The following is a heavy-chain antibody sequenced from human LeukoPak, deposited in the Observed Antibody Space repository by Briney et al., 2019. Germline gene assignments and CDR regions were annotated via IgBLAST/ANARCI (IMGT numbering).Heavy chain of an antibody. D-gene: IGHD2-15*01. CDR1: GFTFSAYS. Sequence: GGSLRLSCAASGFTFSAYSMNWVRQAPGKGLEWVSSISSTGGTTYYASSVKGRFTISRDNSKNTLFLQLNSLRAEDTAIYYCAKNGDRGAYCSGGSCYPYYYYSMDVWGKGTTVTISS. CDR3: AKNGDRGAYCSGGSCYPYYYYSMDV. CDR2: ISSTGGTT. J-gene: IGHJ6*03. V-gene: IGHV3-23*01.